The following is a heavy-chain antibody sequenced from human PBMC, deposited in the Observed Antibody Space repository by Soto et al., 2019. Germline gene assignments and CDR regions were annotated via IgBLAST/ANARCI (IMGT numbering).Heavy chain of an antibody. CDR3: ARGDQFGFGVDY. V-gene: IGHV1-8*01. J-gene: IGHJ4*02. CDR2: MIPDSGRT. D-gene: IGHD3-10*01. CDR1: RYTFTKHD. Sequence: SVKVSCKSSRYTFTKHDINWVRQVPGQGLEWMGWMIPDSGRTGYAKKFQGRVTMTRNTSTSTAYMELSSLRNDDTAVYYCARGDQFGFGVDYWGQGTLVTVSS.